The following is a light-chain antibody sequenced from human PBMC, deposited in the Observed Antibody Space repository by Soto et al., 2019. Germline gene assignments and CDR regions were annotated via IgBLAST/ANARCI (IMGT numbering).Light chain of an antibody. CDR2: GAS. J-gene: IGKJ1*01. Sequence: EIVMTQSPATLSVSPGGRATLSCRASQSVSGNLAWYQQKPGQAPRLLIYGASRRATGVPSRFSGSGSGTDFTLTSSSLQSEDFADYYCQQYNNWWTFGQGTKVDIK. CDR1: QSVSGN. V-gene: IGKV3-15*01. CDR3: QQYNNWWT.